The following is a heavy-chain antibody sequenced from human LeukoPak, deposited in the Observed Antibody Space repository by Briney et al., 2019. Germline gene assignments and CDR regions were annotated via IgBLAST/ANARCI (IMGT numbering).Heavy chain of an antibody. Sequence: SETLSLTCAVYGGSFSGYYWSWIRQPPGKGLEWIGSIYYSGSTYYNPSLKSRVTISVDTSKNQFSLKLSSVTAADTAVYYCARMRRGLYYYYYMDVWGKGTTVTISS. CDR1: GGSFSGYY. V-gene: IGHV4-34*01. CDR3: ARMRRGLYYYYYMDV. J-gene: IGHJ6*03. CDR2: IYYSGST.